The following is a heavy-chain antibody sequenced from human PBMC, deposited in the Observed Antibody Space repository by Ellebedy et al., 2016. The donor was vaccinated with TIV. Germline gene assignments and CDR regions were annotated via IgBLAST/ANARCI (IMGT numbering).Heavy chain of an antibody. Sequence: GGSLRLXCTASGFAVGNEYMSWLPQAPGKGLEWVGFIRSKASGGTTDYDASVKGRFTISRDESKNIAYLQMNSLKTEDTAMYYCTREVSMTTVTNWGQGTLVTVSS. CDR3: TREVSMTTVTN. D-gene: IGHD4-17*01. V-gene: IGHV3-49*03. J-gene: IGHJ4*02. CDR1: GFAVGNEY. CDR2: IRSKASGGTT.